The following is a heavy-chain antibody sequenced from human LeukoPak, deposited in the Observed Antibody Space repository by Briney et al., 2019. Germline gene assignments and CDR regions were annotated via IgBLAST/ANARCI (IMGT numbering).Heavy chain of an antibody. CDR2: IKSKTDGGTT. CDR3: TTDNWYSSGWYDDGIDY. CDR1: GFTFSNAW. D-gene: IGHD6-19*01. J-gene: IGHJ4*02. Sequence: GGSFRLSCAASGFTFSNAWMSWVRQAPGKGLEWVGRIKSKTDGGTTDYAAPVKGRFTISRDDSKNTLYLQMNSLKTEDTAVYYCTTDNWYSSGWYDDGIDYWGQGTLVTVSS. V-gene: IGHV3-15*01.